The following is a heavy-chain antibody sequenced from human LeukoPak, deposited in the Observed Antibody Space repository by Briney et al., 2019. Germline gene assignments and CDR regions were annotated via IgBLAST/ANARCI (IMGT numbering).Heavy chain of an antibody. D-gene: IGHD1-26*01. Sequence: GGSLRLSCAASGFAFKNYAMTWVRQAPGKGLEWVSNINDDGGKRHYADSVKGRFTISRDNSKNTVFLQMDSLSAEDTAVYYCAKSQWNVGATDYFDYWGQGILATVSS. CDR3: AKSQWNVGATDYFDY. V-gene: IGHV3-23*01. CDR1: GFAFKNYA. CDR2: INDDGGKR. J-gene: IGHJ4*02.